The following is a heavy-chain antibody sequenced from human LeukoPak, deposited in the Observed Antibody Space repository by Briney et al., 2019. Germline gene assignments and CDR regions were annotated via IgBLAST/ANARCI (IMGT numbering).Heavy chain of an antibody. CDR2: INHSGST. D-gene: IGHD3-10*01. J-gene: IGHJ4*02. CDR1: GGSFSGYY. V-gene: IGHV4-34*01. CDR3: ATVPYYYGSGSPQFDY. Sequence: SETLSLTCAVYGGSFSGYYWSWIRQPPGKGLEWIGEINHSGSTNYNPSLKSRVTISVDTSKNQFSLKLSSVTAADTAVYYCATVPYYYGSGSPQFDYWGQGTLVTVSS.